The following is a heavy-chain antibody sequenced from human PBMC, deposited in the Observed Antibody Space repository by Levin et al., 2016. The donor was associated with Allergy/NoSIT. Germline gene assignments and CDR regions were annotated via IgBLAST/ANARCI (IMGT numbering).Heavy chain of an antibody. J-gene: IGHJ6*03. V-gene: IGHV2-26*01. CDR2: IFSNDEK. CDR3: VRIDSSSWYLGSFYYYYYMDV. Sequence: RQAPGKALEWLAHIFSNDEKSYNTSLKSRLTISKDTSKSQVVLTMTNMDPVDTATYYCVRIDSSSWYLGSFYYYYYMDVWGKGTTVTVSS. D-gene: IGHD6-13*01.